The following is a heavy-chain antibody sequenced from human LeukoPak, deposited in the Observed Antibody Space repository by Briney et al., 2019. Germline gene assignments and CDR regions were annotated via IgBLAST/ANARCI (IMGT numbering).Heavy chain of an antibody. CDR1: GGSFSGYY. D-gene: IGHD3-10*01. Sequence: SETLPLTCAVYGGSFSGYYWSWLRQPPGKGLEWIGEINHSGSTNYNPSLKSRVPISVDPSKNQFSLKLSSVTAADAAVYYCARDYSNTAFDYWGQGTLVTVSS. CDR2: INHSGST. CDR3: ARDYSNTAFDY. J-gene: IGHJ4*02. V-gene: IGHV4-34*01.